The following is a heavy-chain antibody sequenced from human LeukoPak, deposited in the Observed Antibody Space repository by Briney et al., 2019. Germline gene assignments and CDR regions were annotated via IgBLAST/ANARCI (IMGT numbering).Heavy chain of an antibody. Sequence: PSETLSLTCTVSGGSVSSGSYYWSWIRQPPGKGLEWIGYIYYSGSTNYNPSLKSRFTISVDTSKNQFSLKLSSVTAADTAVYYCARVDDILTGPFDYWGQGTLVTVSS. J-gene: IGHJ4*02. CDR2: IYYSGST. D-gene: IGHD3-9*01. CDR1: GGSVSSGSYY. CDR3: ARVDDILTGPFDY. V-gene: IGHV4-61*01.